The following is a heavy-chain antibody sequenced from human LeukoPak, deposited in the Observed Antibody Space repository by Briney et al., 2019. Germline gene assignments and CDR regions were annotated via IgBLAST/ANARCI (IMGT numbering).Heavy chain of an antibody. D-gene: IGHD6-6*01. CDR3: ARVGYSSSSFDY. CDR2: ISSSSSYI. Sequence: PGGSLRLSCAASGFTFSSYSMSWVRQAPGKGLEWVSSISSSSSYIYYADSVKGRFTISRDNGKNSLYLQMNSLRAEDTDVYYCARVGYSSSSFDYWGQGTLVTVSS. CDR1: GFTFSSYS. V-gene: IGHV3-21*01. J-gene: IGHJ4*02.